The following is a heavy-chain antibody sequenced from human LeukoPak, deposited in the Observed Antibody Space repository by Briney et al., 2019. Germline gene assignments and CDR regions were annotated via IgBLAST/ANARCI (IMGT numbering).Heavy chain of an antibody. D-gene: IGHD4-17*01. J-gene: IGHJ4*02. V-gene: IGHV3-7*01. CDR2: IKQDGSEK. CDR3: ARESKGMTTVTFDY. CDR1: GFTFSSYW. Sequence: PGGSLRLSCAASGFTFSSYWMSWVRQAPGKGLEWVANIKQDGSEKYYVDSVKGRFTISRDSAKNSLYLQMNSLRAEDTAVYYCARESKGMTTVTFDYWGQGTLVTVSS.